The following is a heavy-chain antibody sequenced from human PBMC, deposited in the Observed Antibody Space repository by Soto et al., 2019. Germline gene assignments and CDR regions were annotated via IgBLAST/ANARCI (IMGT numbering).Heavy chain of an antibody. D-gene: IGHD6-13*01. V-gene: IGHV4-34*01. Sequence: PSETLSLTCAVYGGSFSGYYWSWIRQPPGKWLEWIGEINHSGSTNYNPSLKSRVTISVDTSKNQFSLKLSSVTAADTAVYFCARGGKQQLVRSQYFDLWGRGTLVNVSS. CDR1: GGSFSGYY. CDR3: ARGGKQQLVRSQYFDL. J-gene: IGHJ2*01. CDR2: INHSGST.